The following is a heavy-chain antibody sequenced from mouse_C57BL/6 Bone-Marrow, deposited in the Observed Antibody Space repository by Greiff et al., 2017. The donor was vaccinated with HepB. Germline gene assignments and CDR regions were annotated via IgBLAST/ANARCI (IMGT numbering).Heavy chain of an antibody. CDR3: AAYYSNYVDY. V-gene: IGHV1-19*01. D-gene: IGHD2-5*01. CDR1: GYTFTDYY. CDR2: INPYNGGT. Sequence: EVMLVESGPVLVKPGASVKMSCKASGYTFTDYYMNWVKQSHGKSLEWIGVINPYNGGTSYNQKFKGKATLTVDKSSSTAYMELNSLTSEDSAVYYCAAYYSNYVDYWGQGTTLTVSS. J-gene: IGHJ2*01.